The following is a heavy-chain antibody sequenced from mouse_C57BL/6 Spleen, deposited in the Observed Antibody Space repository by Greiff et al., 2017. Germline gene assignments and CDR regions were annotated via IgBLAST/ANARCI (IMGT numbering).Heavy chain of an antibody. CDR1: GYTFTEYT. Sequence: VQLQQSGAELVKPGASVKLSCKASGYTFTEYTIHWVKQRSGQGLEWIGWFYPGSGSIKYNEKFKDKATLTADKSSSTVYMELSRWTSEDSAVYFCARHEEGRNYDYDDSFDYWGQGTTLTVSS. V-gene: IGHV1-62-2*01. D-gene: IGHD2-4*01. CDR3: ARHEEGRNYDYDDSFDY. J-gene: IGHJ2*01. CDR2: FYPGSGSI.